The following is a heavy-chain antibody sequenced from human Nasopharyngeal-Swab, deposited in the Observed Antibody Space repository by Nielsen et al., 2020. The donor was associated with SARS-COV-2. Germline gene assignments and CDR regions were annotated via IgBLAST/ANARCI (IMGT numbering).Heavy chain of an antibody. D-gene: IGHD1-26*01. CDR2: ISSSGNTM. Sequence: GGSLRLSCAASGFTFSSSEMTWVRQAPGKGLEWVSYISSSGNTMYYADSVKSRFTISRDNAKNSLYLQMNSLRAEDTAVYYCARGPGGSYFDSWGQGTLVTVSS. CDR3: ARGPGGSYFDS. J-gene: IGHJ4*02. CDR1: GFTFSSSE. V-gene: IGHV3-48*03.